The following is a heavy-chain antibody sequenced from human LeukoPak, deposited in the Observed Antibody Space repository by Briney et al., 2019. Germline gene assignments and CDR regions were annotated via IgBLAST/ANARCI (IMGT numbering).Heavy chain of an antibody. CDR3: AAEGVVVPAAMYY. V-gene: IGHV4-61*02. CDR1: GGSISSGSYY. J-gene: IGHJ4*02. D-gene: IGHD2-2*01. CDR2: IYTSGST. Sequence: PSETLSLTCTVSGGSISSGSYYWSWIRQPAGEGLEWIGRIYTSGSTNYNPSLKSRVTISVDTSKNQFSLKLSSVTAADTAVYYCAAEGVVVPAAMYYWGQGTLVTVSS.